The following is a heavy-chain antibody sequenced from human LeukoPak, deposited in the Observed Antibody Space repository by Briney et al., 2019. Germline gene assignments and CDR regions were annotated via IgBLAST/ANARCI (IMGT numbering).Heavy chain of an antibody. J-gene: IGHJ4*02. V-gene: IGHV1-2*06. Sequence: ASVKVSCKASGYTFTGYYMHWVRQAPGQGLEWMGRINPNSGGTNYAQKFQGRVTMTRDTSNSTAYMELSRLRSDDTAVYYCARDFPTSIAAAGTDYWGQGTLVTVSS. D-gene: IGHD6-13*01. CDR3: ARDFPTSIAAAGTDY. CDR1: GYTFTGYY. CDR2: INPNSGGT.